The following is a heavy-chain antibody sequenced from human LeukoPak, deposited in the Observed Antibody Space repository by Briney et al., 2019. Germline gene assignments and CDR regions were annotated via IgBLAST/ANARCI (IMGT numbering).Heavy chain of an antibody. D-gene: IGHD3-3*01. J-gene: IGHJ6*03. V-gene: IGHV4-4*07. CDR1: GGSISSYY. CDR2: IYTNENT. CDR3: ARVTENYDFWSGSLRGSYYYMDV. Sequence: SETLSLTCTVSGGSISSYYWSWIRQPAGKGLEWIGRIYTNENTNYNPSLKSRVTMSVDTSKNQFSLKLNSVTAADTAVYYCARVTENYDFWSGSLRGSYYYMDVWGKGTTVTVSS.